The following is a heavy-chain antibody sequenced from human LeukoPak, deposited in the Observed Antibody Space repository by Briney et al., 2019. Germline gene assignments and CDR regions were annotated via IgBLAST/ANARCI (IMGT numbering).Heavy chain of an antibody. CDR1: GFTFDDYA. V-gene: IGHV3-9*01. Sequence: GRSLRLSCAASGFTFDDYAMHWVRQAPGKGLEWVSGISWDSGSIGYADSVKGRFTISRDNAKNSLYLQMNSLRAEDTALYYCAKDPLVTLSGSYSGYYSDYWGQGTLVTVSS. CDR2: ISWDSGSI. J-gene: IGHJ4*02. D-gene: IGHD1-26*01. CDR3: AKDPLVTLSGSYSGYYSDY.